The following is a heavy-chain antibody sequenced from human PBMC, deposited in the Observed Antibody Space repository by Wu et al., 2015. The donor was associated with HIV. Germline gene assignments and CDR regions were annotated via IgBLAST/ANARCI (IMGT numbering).Heavy chain of an antibody. CDR2: MSPYSGNT. CDR1: GYTFINYD. V-gene: IGHV1-8*01. J-gene: IGHJ4*02. Sequence: QVQLVQSGAEVKKPGASVKVSCKAPGYTFINYDINWVRQATGQGLEWMGWMSPYSGNTDYAQKFQGRVTMTRNTSISTAYMELSSLRSEDTAVYYCARGNKRLYCSGGSCNYYFDYWGQGTLVTVSS. D-gene: IGHD2-15*01. CDR3: ARGNKRLYCSGGSCNYYFDY.